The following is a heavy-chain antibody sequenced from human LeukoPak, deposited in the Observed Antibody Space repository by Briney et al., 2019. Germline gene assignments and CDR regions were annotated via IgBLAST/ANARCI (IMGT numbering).Heavy chain of an antibody. CDR2: IVGSGATT. CDR1: GFTFSNYA. Sequence: GGSLRLSCVASGFTFSNYAMSWVRQAPGKGLEWVSAIVGSGATTYYADSVKGRFTISRDNSKNTLFLHMNSLRAEDTAVYYCAKWGDYDILTGYYDSDYWGQGTLVTVSS. V-gene: IGHV3-23*01. D-gene: IGHD3-9*01. CDR3: AKWGDYDILTGYYDSDY. J-gene: IGHJ4*02.